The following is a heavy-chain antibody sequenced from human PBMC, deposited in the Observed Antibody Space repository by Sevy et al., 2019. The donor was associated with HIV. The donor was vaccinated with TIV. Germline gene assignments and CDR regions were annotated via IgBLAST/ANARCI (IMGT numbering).Heavy chain of an antibody. CDR3: ARVGGYSGYDEGLDY. J-gene: IGHJ4*02. CDR1: GYTFTGYY. Sequence: GASVKVSCKASGYTFTGYYMHWVRQAPGQGLEWMGRINPNSGGTNYAQKFQGGVTMTRDTSISTAYMELSRLRSDDTAVYYCARVGGYSGYDEGLDYWGQGTLVTVSS. CDR2: INPNSGGT. D-gene: IGHD5-12*01. V-gene: IGHV1-2*06.